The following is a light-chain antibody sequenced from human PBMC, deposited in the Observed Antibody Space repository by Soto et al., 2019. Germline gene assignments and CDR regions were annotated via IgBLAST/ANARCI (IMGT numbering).Light chain of an antibody. J-gene: IGLJ1*01. V-gene: IGLV2-8*01. Sequence: QLVLTQPPSASGSPGQSVTISCTGNSSDVGAYNYVSWYQQHPGKVPKLVVYEVNKRPSGVPDRFSGSKSGNTASLTVAGLQGEDEADYYCTSYAGGNNVFGTGTKLTVL. CDR1: SSDVGAYNY. CDR3: TSYAGGNNV. CDR2: EVN.